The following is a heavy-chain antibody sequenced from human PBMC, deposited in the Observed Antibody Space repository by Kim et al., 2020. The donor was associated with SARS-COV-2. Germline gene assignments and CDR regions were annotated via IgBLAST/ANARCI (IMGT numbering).Heavy chain of an antibody. Sequence: SYTHYSPSFQGHVTISADKSISTAYLQWSSLKASDTAMYYCARIAAAGTLWGQGTLVTVSS. J-gene: IGHJ4*02. CDR2: SYT. V-gene: IGHV5-10-1*01. CDR3: ARIAAAGTL. D-gene: IGHD6-13*01.